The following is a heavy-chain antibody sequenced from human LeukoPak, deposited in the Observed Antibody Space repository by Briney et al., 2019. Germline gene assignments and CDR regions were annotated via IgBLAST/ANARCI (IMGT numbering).Heavy chain of an antibody. Sequence: ASVKVSCKASGYTFSSYGISWLRQAPGQGLGWMGWISGYNGNTNYAQKFQGRVTMTTDTSTSTLYMEVRSLRSDDTAVYYCARDNGHKGVDYWGQGTLVIVSS. CDR1: GYTFSSYG. J-gene: IGHJ4*02. CDR2: ISGYNGNT. V-gene: IGHV1-18*01. D-gene: IGHD2-21*01. CDR3: ARDNGHKGVDY.